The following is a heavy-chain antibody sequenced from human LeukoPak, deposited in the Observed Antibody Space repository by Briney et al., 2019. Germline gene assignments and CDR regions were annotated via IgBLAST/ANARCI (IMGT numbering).Heavy chain of an antibody. Sequence: KPSQTLSLTCTVSGGSISSGDYYWSWIRQPPGKGLEWIGYIYYSGSTYYNPSLKSRVTISVDTSKNQFSLKLSSVTAADTAVYYCARGRSYGNYFDYWGQGNLVPVSS. D-gene: IGHD5-18*01. CDR2: IYYSGST. J-gene: IGHJ4*02. V-gene: IGHV4-30-4*01. CDR1: GGSISSGDYY. CDR3: ARGRSYGNYFDY.